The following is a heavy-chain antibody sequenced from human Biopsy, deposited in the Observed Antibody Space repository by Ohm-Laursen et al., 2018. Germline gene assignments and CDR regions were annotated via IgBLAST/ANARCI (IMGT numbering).Heavy chain of an antibody. CDR2: INPKSGVA. J-gene: IGHJ6*02. CDR1: EYSVTDYF. D-gene: IGHD4-17*01. CDR3: ARDMTVTARPYYYSGVDV. Sequence: ASVKVSCKASEYSVTDYFIHWVRHAPGQGFEWMGWINPKSGVANHAQNFQGRVSMTRDTSIHTVYLELNSLRSDDTAVYYCARDMTVTARPYYYSGVDVWGPGTRVTVS. V-gene: IGHV1-2*02.